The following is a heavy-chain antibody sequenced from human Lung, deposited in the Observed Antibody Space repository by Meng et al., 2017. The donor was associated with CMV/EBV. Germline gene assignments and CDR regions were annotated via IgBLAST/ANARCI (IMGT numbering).Heavy chain of an antibody. CDR2: ISHSESA. CDR1: GGSFSGFY. J-gene: IGHJ6*02. Sequence: GSLRLPCAVYGGSFSGFYWSWVRQPPGKGLEWIGAISHSESANYNPSLKSRVTMSVDTSRNQISLKLNSLTAADTAVYYCARGMGYTDRSKLLKSRRSKDYYYGLDVWXQGTAVTVSS. V-gene: IGHV4-34*01. D-gene: IGHD3-16*02. CDR3: ARGMGYTDRSKLLKSRRSKDYYYGLDV.